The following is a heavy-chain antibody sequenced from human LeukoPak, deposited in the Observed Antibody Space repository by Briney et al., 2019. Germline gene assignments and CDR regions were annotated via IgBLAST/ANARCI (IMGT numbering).Heavy chain of an antibody. CDR1: GGSISSSNW. V-gene: IGHV4-4*02. CDR2: IYHSGST. CDR3: AREPGYCSGGSCYSDALDI. D-gene: IGHD2-15*01. Sequence: SETLSLTCADSGGSISSSNWWSWARQPPGKGLEWIGEIYHSGSTNYNPSLKSRVTISVDKSKNQFSLKLSSVTAADTAVYYCAREPGYCSGGSCYSDALDIWGQGTMVTVSS. J-gene: IGHJ3*02.